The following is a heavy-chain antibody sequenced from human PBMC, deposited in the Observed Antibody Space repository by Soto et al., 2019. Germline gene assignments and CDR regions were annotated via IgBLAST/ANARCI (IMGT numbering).Heavy chain of an antibody. J-gene: IGHJ6*02. CDR2: ISAYNGNT. D-gene: IGHD3-9*01. Sequence: GASVKVSCKASGYTFTSYGISWVRQAPGQGXEWMGWISAYNGNTNYAQKLQGRVTMTTDTSTSTAYMELRSLRSDDTAVYYCARDREYFDWLLKSYYYYYGMDVWGQGTTVTVSS. V-gene: IGHV1-18*04. CDR1: GYTFTSYG. CDR3: ARDREYFDWLLKSYYYYYGMDV.